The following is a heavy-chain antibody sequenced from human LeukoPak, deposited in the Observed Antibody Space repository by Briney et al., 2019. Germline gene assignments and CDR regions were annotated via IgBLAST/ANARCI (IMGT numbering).Heavy chain of an antibody. CDR3: ARSVGGLIPLDY. D-gene: IGHD3-16*01. CDR1: GGSISSYY. Sequence: PSETLSLTCTVSGGSISSYYWSWIRQPPGKGLEWIGYNYYSGSTNYNPSLKSRVTISVDTSKNQFSLKLSSVTATDTAVYYCARSVGGLIPLDYWGQGTLVTVSS. J-gene: IGHJ4*02. CDR2: NYYSGST. V-gene: IGHV4-59*08.